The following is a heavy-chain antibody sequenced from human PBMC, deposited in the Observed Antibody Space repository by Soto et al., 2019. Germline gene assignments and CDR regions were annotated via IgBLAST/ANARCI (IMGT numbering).Heavy chain of an antibody. J-gene: IGHJ4*02. Sequence: ASVKVSCKASGGTFSSYAISWVRQAPGQGLEWMGGIIPIFGTANYAQKFQGRVTITADESTSTAYMELSSLRSEDTAVYYCARDPAAAGSSFDYWGQGTLVTSPQ. CDR2: IIPIFGTA. CDR3: ARDPAAAGSSFDY. D-gene: IGHD6-13*01. V-gene: IGHV1-69*13. CDR1: GGTFSSYA.